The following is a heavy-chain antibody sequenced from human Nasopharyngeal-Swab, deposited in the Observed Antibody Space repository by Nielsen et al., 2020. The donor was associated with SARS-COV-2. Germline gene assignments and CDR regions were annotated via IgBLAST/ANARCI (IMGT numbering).Heavy chain of an antibody. CDR1: GFTFSSYG. J-gene: IGHJ4*02. V-gene: IGHV3-33*01. CDR2: IWYDGSNK. Sequence: GESLQISCAASGFTFSSYGMHWVRQAPGKGLEWVAVIWYDGSNKYYAASVKGRFTISRDNSKNTLYLQMNSLRAEDTAVYYCARDFPFGGDVVYWGQGTLVTVSS. CDR3: ARDFPFGGDVVY. D-gene: IGHD3-10*01.